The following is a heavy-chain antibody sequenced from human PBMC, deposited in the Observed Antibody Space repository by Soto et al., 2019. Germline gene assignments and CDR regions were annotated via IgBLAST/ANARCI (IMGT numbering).Heavy chain of an antibody. V-gene: IGHV5-51*01. Sequence: GESLKISCKGSGYSFTSYWIGWVRQMPGKGLEWMGIIYPSDSDTRNSPSFQGQVTISVDKSITTAYLQWSSLKASDTATYYCARFGSDIVYWGQGTHVTVSS. CDR1: GYSFTSYW. CDR2: IYPSDSDT. CDR3: ARFGSDIVY. D-gene: IGHD2-21*02. J-gene: IGHJ4*02.